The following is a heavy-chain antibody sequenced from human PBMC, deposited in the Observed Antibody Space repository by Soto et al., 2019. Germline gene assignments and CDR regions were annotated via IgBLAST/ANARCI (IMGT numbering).Heavy chain of an antibody. CDR2: ISYDGSNK. CDR3: AKELRGNGLFDP. CDR1: GFTFSSYG. D-gene: IGHD4-17*01. J-gene: IGHJ5*02. Sequence: WGSLRLSCAASGFTFSSYGIHWFRQAPGKGLEWVAVISYDGSNKYYADSVKGRFTISRDNSKNTLYLQMNSLRAEDTAVYYCAKELRGNGLFDPWGQGTLVTVSS. V-gene: IGHV3-30*18.